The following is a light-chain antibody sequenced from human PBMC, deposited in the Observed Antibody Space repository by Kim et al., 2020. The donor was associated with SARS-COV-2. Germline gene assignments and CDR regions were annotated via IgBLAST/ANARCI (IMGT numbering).Light chain of an antibody. CDR2: GAS. J-gene: IGKJ2*01. CDR3: QQYGSSPPYT. Sequence: EIVLTQSPGTLSLSPGERATLSCRASQSVSSSYLAWYQQKPGQAPRLLIYGASSRATGIPDRFSGSGSETVFTLTISRLEPEDFAVYYCQQYGSSPPYTFGQGTKLEI. V-gene: IGKV3-20*01. CDR1: QSVSSSY.